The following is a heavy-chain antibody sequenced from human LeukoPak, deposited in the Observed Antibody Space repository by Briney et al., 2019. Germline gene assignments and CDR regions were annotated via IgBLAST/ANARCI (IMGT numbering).Heavy chain of an antibody. CDR2: IYSGGST. CDR3: ARGLPGIAVAGTPIDY. Sequence: GGSLRLSCVASGFTVSSNYMSWVRQAPGKGLEWVSVIYSGGSTYYADSVKGRFAISRDNSKNTLYLQMNTLRAEDTAVYYCARGLPGIAVAGTPIDYWGQGTLVTVSS. CDR1: GFTVSSNY. J-gene: IGHJ4*02. D-gene: IGHD6-19*01. V-gene: IGHV3-53*01.